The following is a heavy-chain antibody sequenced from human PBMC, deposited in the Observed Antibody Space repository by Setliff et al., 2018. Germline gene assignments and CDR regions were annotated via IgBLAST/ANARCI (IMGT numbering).Heavy chain of an antibody. Sequence: SVKVSCKASGYTFINYEINWVRQATGQGLEWMGGIIPIFGTANYAQKFQGRVTITTDESTSTAYMELSSLRAEDTAVYYCARDSPQYNWFDPWGQGTLVTVSS. J-gene: IGHJ5*02. CDR1: GYTFINYE. CDR3: ARDSPQYNWFDP. CDR2: IIPIFGTA. V-gene: IGHV1-69*05.